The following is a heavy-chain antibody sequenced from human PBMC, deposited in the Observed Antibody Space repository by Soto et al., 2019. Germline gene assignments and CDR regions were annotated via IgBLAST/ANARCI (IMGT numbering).Heavy chain of an antibody. V-gene: IGHV3-33*01. CDR1: GFTFSNYG. D-gene: IGHD5-18*01. Sequence: QVQLVESGGGVVQPGRSMRLSCAASGFTFSNYGMHWVRQTPGRGLEWVAVIWFDGGNIVYGNSVKGRFTVSRDNSKNMLYLQMDSLGVEDTAVYYCARDEIQVWSYVGSFDYWGQGTLVTVSS. CDR3: ARDEIQVWSYVGSFDY. CDR2: IWFDGGNI. J-gene: IGHJ4*02.